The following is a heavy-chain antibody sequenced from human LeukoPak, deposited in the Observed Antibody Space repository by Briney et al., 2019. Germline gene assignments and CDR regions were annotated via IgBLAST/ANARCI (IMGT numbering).Heavy chain of an antibody. D-gene: IGHD4-17*01. CDR1: GLTFSSYS. Sequence: GGSLRLSCAASGLTFSSYSMNWVRQAPGKGLEWVPSISSSSSYIYYADSVKGRFTITRDNAKNSLYLQMNSLRAEDTAVYYCARDFRATVTTPEDYWGQGTLVTVSS. V-gene: IGHV3-21*01. CDR3: ARDFRATVTTPEDY. J-gene: IGHJ4*02. CDR2: ISSSSSYI.